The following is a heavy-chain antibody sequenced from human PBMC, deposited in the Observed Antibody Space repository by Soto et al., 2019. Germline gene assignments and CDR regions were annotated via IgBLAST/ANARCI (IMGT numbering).Heavy chain of an antibody. Sequence: SVKVSYKASGGTFSSYAISWVRQAPGQGLEWMGGIIPIFGTANYAQKFQGRVTITADGSTSTAYMELSSLRSEDTAVYYCARGLKGKRELLRPDVNYYYGMDVWGQGTTVTVSS. J-gene: IGHJ6*02. CDR3: ARGLKGKRELLRPDVNYYYGMDV. V-gene: IGHV1-69*13. CDR2: IIPIFGTA. CDR1: GGTFSSYA. D-gene: IGHD1-26*01.